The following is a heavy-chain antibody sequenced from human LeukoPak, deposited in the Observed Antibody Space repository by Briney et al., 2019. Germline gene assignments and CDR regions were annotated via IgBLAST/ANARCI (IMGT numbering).Heavy chain of an antibody. D-gene: IGHD1-26*01. J-gene: IGHJ3*02. V-gene: IGHV1-2*02. CDR2: INTNSGGT. Sequence: AAGTVSFTCAGYSFTVYYKYRVRQAQGQGQGRMGWINTNSGGTNYEQEFQGRVTITRATSITTAYIELSRLRSDDTAVYYYARASSGCLDAFDIWGQGTMVTVSS. CDR1: GYSFTVYY. CDR3: ARASSGCLDAFDI.